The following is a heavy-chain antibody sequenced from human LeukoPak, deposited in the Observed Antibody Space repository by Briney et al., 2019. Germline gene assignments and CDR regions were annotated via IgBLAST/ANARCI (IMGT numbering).Heavy chain of an antibody. J-gene: IGHJ4*02. CDR1: GYTFTGYY. CDR2: INPNSGGT. CDR3: AAARHSGSYYSDY. Sequence: ASVKVSCKASGYTFTGYYMHWVRQAPGQGLEWMGWINPNSGGTNYAQKFQERVTITRDMSTSTAYMELSGLRSEDTAVYYCAAARHSGSYYSDYWGQGTLVTVSS. D-gene: IGHD1-26*01. V-gene: IGHV1-2*02.